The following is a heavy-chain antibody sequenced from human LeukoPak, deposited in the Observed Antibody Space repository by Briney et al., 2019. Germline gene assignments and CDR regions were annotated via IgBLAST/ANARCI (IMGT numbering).Heavy chain of an antibody. V-gene: IGHV4-59*01. CDR2: IYYTGST. CDR1: GGSISTYY. J-gene: IGHJ6*04. CDR3: ARQVRPDV. Sequence: SETLSLTCTVSGGSISTYYWNWIRQPPGKGLECIGYIYYTGSTNYNPSLKSRVTISLDTSKNQFSLRLTSVTAADTAVYYCARQVRPDVWGKGTTVTVSS.